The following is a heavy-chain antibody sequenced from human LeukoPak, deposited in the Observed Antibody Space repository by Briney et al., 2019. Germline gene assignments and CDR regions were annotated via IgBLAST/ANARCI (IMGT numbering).Heavy chain of an antibody. CDR1: GFTFSTYA. J-gene: IGHJ4*02. D-gene: IGHD6-19*01. CDR2: ISENGDT. CDR3: VKLSSGWFGDF. Sequence: PGGSLRLSCAVSGFTFSTYAMTWVRQAPGKGLKWVSAISENGDTYYVDSVKGRFTISRDFSKNTLYPQMNSLRAEDTAVYYCVKLSSGWFGDFWGQGTLVTVSA. V-gene: IGHV3-23*01.